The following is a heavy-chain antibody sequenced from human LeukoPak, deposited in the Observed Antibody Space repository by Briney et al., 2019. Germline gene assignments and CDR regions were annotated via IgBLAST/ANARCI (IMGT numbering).Heavy chain of an antibody. D-gene: IGHD7-27*01. J-gene: IGHJ5*02. CDR3: ARALRTGGFDP. V-gene: IGHV1-18*01. Sequence: ASVKVSCKASGYTFSTYVITWVRQAPGQGLEWMGSISAYNGDTTYSQKVRGRVTLTTDTSTSTVYMELSSLRSEDTAVYYCARALRTGGFDPWGQGTLVTVSS. CDR1: GYTFSTYV. CDR2: ISAYNGDT.